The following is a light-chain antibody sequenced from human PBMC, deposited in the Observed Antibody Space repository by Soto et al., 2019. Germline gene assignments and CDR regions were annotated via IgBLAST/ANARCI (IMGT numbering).Light chain of an antibody. J-gene: IGKJ1*01. CDR2: DAS. Sequence: EIVLTQSPATLSLSPGERATLSCRASQSVGTFFAWYQQKPGQAPRLLIYDASNRATGIPARFSGSGSGTDFTLTISSLEPEDLAVYYWQQCISWPQWTFGQGTKMDIX. V-gene: IGKV3-11*01. CDR1: QSVGTF. CDR3: QQCISWPQWT.